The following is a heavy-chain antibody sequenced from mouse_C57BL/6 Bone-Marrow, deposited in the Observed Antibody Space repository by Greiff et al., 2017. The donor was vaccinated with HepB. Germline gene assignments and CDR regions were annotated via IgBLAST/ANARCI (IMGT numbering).Heavy chain of an antibody. D-gene: IGHD1-1*01. CDR2: IYPRSGNT. Sequence: VQRVESGAELARPGASVKLSCKASGYTFTSYGISWVKQRTGQGLEWIGEIYPRSGNTYYNEKFKGKATLTADKSSSTAYMELRSLTSEDSAVYFCARNHGSSYVGYFDYWGQGTTLTVSS. V-gene: IGHV1-81*01. CDR3: ARNHGSSYVGYFDY. CDR1: GYTFTSYG. J-gene: IGHJ2*01.